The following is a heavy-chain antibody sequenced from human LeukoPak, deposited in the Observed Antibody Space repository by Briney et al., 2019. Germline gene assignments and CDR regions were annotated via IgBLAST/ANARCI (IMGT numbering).Heavy chain of an antibody. J-gene: IGHJ3*02. CDR2: IKSKTDGGTT. CDR1: GFTFSSYE. D-gene: IGHD3-22*01. CDR3: TTASHYYDSSGYYLLDI. Sequence: GGSLRLSCAASGFTFSSYEMNWVRQAPGKGLEWVGRIKSKTDGGTTDYAAPVKGRFTISRDDSKNTLYLQMNSLKTEDTAVYYRTTASHYYDSSGYYLLDIWGQGTMVTVSS. V-gene: IGHV3-15*01.